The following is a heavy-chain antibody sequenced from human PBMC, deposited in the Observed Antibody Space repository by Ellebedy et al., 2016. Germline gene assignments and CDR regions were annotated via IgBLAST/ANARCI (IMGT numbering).Heavy chain of an antibody. D-gene: IGHD4-17*01. CDR2: VSSSSSYI. J-gene: IGHJ4*02. CDR3: ASVGRYGDYDPFYY. V-gene: IGHV3-21*01. Sequence: GESLKISCAASGYTFSSYSMHWVRQAPGKGLEWVSSVSSSSSYIYYADSVKGRFTISRDNAKNSLYLQMNSLRAEETAEYYCASVGRYGDYDPFYYWGQGTLVTVSS. CDR1: GYTFSSYS.